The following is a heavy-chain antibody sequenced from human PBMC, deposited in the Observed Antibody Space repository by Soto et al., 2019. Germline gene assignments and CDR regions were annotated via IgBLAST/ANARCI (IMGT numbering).Heavy chain of an antibody. CDR1: GFTFSSYA. D-gene: IGHD3-3*01. Sequence: GSLRLSCAASGFTFSSYAMHWVRQAPGKGLEWVAVISYDGSNKYYADSVKGRFTISRDNSKNTLYLQMNSLRAEDTAVYYCAREQGYYDFWSGYSYYYYGMDVWGQGTTVTVSS. V-gene: IGHV3-30-3*01. CDR2: ISYDGSNK. J-gene: IGHJ6*02. CDR3: AREQGYYDFWSGYSYYYYGMDV.